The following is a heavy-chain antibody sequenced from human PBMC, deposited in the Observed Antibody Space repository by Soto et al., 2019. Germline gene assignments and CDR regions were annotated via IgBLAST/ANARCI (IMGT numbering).Heavy chain of an antibody. D-gene: IGHD3-10*01. Sequence: EVQLVESGGGLVQPGGSLRLSCAASGFTFTGSWMHWVRQAPGKVLVWVSRINGDGSGTSHADFVKGRFIISRDDAKNTLFLEMNGLRAEDTAVYYCARGIFGSGTANDYWGQGTRVTVS. V-gene: IGHV3-74*01. CDR3: ARGIFGSGTANDY. J-gene: IGHJ4*02. CDR2: INGDGSGT. CDR1: GFTFTGSW.